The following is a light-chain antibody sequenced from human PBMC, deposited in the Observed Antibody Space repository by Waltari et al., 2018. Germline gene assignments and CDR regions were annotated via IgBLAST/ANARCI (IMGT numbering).Light chain of an antibody. J-gene: IGLJ2*01. CDR3: SSRELSGHVV. CDR1: ILRTYY. V-gene: IGLV3-19*01. CDR2: GKN. Sequence: SSDLTQDPAVSVALGQTVRITCQGDILRTYYGNWCRQKPGQPPKLVIYGKNNRPSGIPDRFSASSSGNTASLIITGAQAEDEADYYFSSRELSGHVVFGGGTRLTVL.